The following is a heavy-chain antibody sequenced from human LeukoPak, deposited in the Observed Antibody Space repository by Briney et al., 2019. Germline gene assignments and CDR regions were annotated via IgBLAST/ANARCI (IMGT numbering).Heavy chain of an antibody. CDR3: AKLAASETGEGS. CDR2: INPSGDST. CDR1: GYTFTSYY. J-gene: IGHJ5*02. Sequence: ASVKVSCKASGYTFTSYYMHWVRQAPGQGLEWMGVINPSGDSTSYAQKFQGRVTMTRDTSTSTVYMELSSLRSEDTAIYYCAKLAASETGEGSWGQGTLVTVSS. V-gene: IGHV1-46*01. D-gene: IGHD6-13*01.